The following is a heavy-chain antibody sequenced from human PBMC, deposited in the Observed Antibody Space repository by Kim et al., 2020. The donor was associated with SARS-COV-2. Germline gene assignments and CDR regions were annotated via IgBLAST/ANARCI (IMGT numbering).Heavy chain of an antibody. V-gene: IGHV1-2*04. CDR3: AASMIVGGPGYYYYGMDV. CDR2: INPNSGGT. D-gene: IGHD3-22*01. CDR1: GYTFTGYY. Sequence: ASVKVSCKASGYTFTGYYMHWVRQAPGQGLEWMGWINPNSGGTNYAQKFQGWVTMTRDTSISTAYMELSRLRSDDTAVYYCAASMIVGGPGYYYYGMDVWGQGTTVTVSS. J-gene: IGHJ6*02.